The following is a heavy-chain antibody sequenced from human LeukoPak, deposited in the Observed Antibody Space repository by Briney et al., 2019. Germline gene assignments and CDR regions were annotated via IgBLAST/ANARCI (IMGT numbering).Heavy chain of an antibody. D-gene: IGHD6-13*01. CDR3: ARHWETSSWYVDY. CDR2: IYYSGST. V-gene: IGHV4-59*08. J-gene: IGHJ4*02. Sequence: SETLPLTCTVSGGSISTYYWSWIRQPPGKGLEWIAYIYYSGSTNYNPSLKSRVTISVDTSKNQLSLKLSSVIAADTAVYYCARHWETSSWYVDYWGQGTLVTVSS. CDR1: GGSISTYY.